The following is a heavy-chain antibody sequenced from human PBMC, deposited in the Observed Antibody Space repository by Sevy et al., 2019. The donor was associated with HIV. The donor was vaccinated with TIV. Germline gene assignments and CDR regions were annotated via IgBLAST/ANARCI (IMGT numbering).Heavy chain of an antibody. J-gene: IGHJ4*02. CDR1: GFTFSSYS. D-gene: IGHD2-15*01. CDR3: ARGGYCSGGSCYSDDYFDY. V-gene: IGHV3-48*02. CDR2: ISSSSSTI. Sequence: GGSLRLSCAASGFTFSSYSMNWVRQAPGKGLEWVSYISSSSSTIYYADSVKGRLTISRDDAKNSLYLQMNSLRDEDTAVYYCARGGYCSGGSCYSDDYFDYWGQGTLVTVSS.